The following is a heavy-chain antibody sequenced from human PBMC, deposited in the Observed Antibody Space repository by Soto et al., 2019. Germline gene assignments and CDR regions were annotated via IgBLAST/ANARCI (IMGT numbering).Heavy chain of an antibody. Sequence: QVQLVQSGAEVKKPGASVKVSCKASGYTFTSYGISWVRQAPGQGLEWMGWISAYNGNTNYAQKLQGTVTMTTDKTTSTAYMELRSLISDATAVYYCASSNAPLVVVPAALYYGMDVWGQVTTFTFSS. CDR1: GYTFTSYG. D-gene: IGHD2-2*01. CDR2: ISAYNGNT. J-gene: IGHJ6*02. CDR3: ASSNAPLVVVPAALYYGMDV. V-gene: IGHV1-18*01.